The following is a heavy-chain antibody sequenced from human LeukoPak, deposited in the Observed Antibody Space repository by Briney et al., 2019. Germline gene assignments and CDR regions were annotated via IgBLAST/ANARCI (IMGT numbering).Heavy chain of an antibody. CDR1: GYSISGGFY. D-gene: IGHD1-1*01. J-gene: IGHJ3*01. CDR3: ARDRYAGYLDAFDL. Sequence: PSETLSLTCTVSGYSISGGFYWGWIRQPPGKGLEWIGSIYHSGSTYYNPSLKSRVTISVDTSKNQFSLKLSSVTAADTAVYYCARDRYAGYLDAFDLWGPGTMVTVSS. V-gene: IGHV4-38-2*02. CDR2: IYHSGST.